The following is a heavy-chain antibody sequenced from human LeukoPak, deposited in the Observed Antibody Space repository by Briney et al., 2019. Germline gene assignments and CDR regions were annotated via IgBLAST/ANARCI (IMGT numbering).Heavy chain of an antibody. Sequence: PGGSLRLSCVVSGLTFRDAWISWVRQAPGKGLEWIGRIKGRTYSETADFAAPVKGRFTLLRDDSKNTVYLQMNSLNTEDTAMYFCAWMATVLSVDVWGQGTLVTVSS. CDR1: GLTFRDAW. V-gene: IGHV3-15*01. CDR3: AWMATVLSVDV. J-gene: IGHJ4*02. D-gene: IGHD5-24*01. CDR2: IKGRTYSETA.